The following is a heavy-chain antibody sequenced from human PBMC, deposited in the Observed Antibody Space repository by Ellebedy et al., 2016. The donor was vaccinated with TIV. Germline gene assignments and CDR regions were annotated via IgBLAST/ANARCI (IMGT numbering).Heavy chain of an antibody. J-gene: IGHJ4*02. Sequence: AASVKVSCKTSGYTFTDYGVSWVRQAPGQGLEYVGWISGQKGDTKYGHNFQGRITMTTDTSQGTAYMELRSLRSDDTAIYYCARDPLNRGLLESWLTPPDYWGQGTLITVSS. CDR2: ISGQKGDT. CDR3: ARDPLNRGLLESWLTPPDY. V-gene: IGHV1-18*01. D-gene: IGHD3-10*01. CDR1: GYTFTDYG.